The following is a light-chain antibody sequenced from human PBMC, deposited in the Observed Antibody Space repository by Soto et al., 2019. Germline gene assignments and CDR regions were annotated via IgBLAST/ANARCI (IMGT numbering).Light chain of an antibody. CDR1: QTVNRY. V-gene: IGKV1-39*01. J-gene: IGKJ2*02. CDR2: AAS. Sequence: DVQMTQSPSSLSAFVGDRVTITCRASQTVNRYLSWFQKKPGKPPKLLIFAASNLQSGVPSRFTGSGSGTDFTLTINDLHPEDSATYYCQQSSNSPCTFGQGTKLEIK. CDR3: QQSSNSPCT.